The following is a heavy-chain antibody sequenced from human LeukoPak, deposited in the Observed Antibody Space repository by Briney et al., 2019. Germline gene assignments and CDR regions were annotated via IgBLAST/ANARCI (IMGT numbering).Heavy chain of an antibody. Sequence: PGGSLRLSCAASGLTFSSYAMSWVRQAPGKGLEWVSAISGSGGSTYYADSVKGRFTISRDNSKNTLYLQMNSLRAEDTAVYYCANQLRTVVTSYWYFDLWGRGTLVTVSS. D-gene: IGHD4-23*01. V-gene: IGHV3-23*01. CDR3: ANQLRTVVTSYWYFDL. CDR1: GLTFSSYA. CDR2: ISGSGGST. J-gene: IGHJ2*01.